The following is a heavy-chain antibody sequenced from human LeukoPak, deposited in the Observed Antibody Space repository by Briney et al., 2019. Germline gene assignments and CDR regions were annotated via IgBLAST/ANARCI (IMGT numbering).Heavy chain of an antibody. Sequence: PGGSLRLSCAASGFTFSSYWMHWVRQAPGKGLVWVSRINSDGSSTSYADSVKGRFTISRDNAKNTLYLQMNSLRAEDTAVYYCARCGSGYDTGYMDVWGKGTTVTISS. J-gene: IGHJ6*03. CDR2: INSDGSST. CDR3: ARCGSGYDTGYMDV. CDR1: GFTFSSYW. D-gene: IGHD5-12*01. V-gene: IGHV3-74*01.